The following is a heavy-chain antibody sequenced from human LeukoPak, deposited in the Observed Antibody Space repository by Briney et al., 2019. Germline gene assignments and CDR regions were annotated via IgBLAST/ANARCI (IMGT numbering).Heavy chain of an antibody. CDR2: IKQDGSEK. CDR3: ARDSYSGYYGDYYYYYMDV. J-gene: IGHJ6*03. Sequence: QSGGSLRLSCAASGFTFSSYWMSWVRQAPGKGLEWVANIKQDGSEKYYVDSVKGRFTISRDNAKNSLYLQMNSLRAEDTAVYYCARDSYSGYYGDYYYYYMDVWGKGTTVTISS. CDR1: GFTFSSYW. V-gene: IGHV3-7*01. D-gene: IGHD5-12*01.